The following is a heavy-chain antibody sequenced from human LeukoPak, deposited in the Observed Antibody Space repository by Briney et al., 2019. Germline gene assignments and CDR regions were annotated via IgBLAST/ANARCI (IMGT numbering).Heavy chain of an antibody. V-gene: IGHV4-39*01. CDR3: ARQWGYCSSTSCYSYYFDY. Sequence: SETLSLTCTVSGGSISSSSYYWGWIRQPPGKGLEWIGSIYYSGSTYYNPSLKSRVTISVDTSKNQFSLKLSSVTAADTAVYYCARQWGYCSSTSCYSYYFDYWGQGTLVTVSS. CDR2: IYYSGST. J-gene: IGHJ4*02. D-gene: IGHD2-2*01. CDR1: GGSISSSSYY.